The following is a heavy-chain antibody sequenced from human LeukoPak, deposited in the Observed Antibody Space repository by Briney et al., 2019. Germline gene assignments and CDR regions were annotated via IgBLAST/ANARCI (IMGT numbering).Heavy chain of an antibody. V-gene: IGHV3-21*04. D-gene: IGHD1-26*01. CDR2: ISGGSTYT. Sequence: GGSLRLSCAASGVTFSNSGMKWVRQAPGKGLEWVASISGGSTYTYYADSVKGRFTISRDNAKNTLYLQMNSLRAEDTAVYYCAKDRSSGSYYGVLYFDYWGQGTLVTVSS. CDR3: AKDRSSGSYYGVLYFDY. J-gene: IGHJ4*02. CDR1: GVTFSNSG.